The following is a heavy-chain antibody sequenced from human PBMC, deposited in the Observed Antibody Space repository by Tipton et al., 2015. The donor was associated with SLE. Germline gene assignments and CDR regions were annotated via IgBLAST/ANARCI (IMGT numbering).Heavy chain of an antibody. J-gene: IGHJ4*02. CDR1: GGSISSSSYY. D-gene: IGHD3-22*01. CDR2: IYHSGGT. V-gene: IGHV4-39*01. CDR3: ARHYYDSSGYYDDY. Sequence: TLSLTCTVSGGSISSSSYYWGWIRQPPGKGLEWIGSIYHSGGTYYNPSLKSRVTISVDTSKNQFSLKLSSVTAADTAVYYCARHYYDSSGYYDDYWGQGTLVTVSS.